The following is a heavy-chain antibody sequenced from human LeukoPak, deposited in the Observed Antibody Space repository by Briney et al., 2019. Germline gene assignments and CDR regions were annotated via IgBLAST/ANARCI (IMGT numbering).Heavy chain of an antibody. D-gene: IGHD6-19*01. CDR1: GGSISSYY. Sequence: PSETLSLTCTVSGGSISSYYWSWIRQPPGKGLEWIGYIYYSGSTNYNPSLKSRVTISVDTSKNQFSLKQSSVTAADTAVYYCASSGWSGSFPYYFDYWGQGTLVTVSS. CDR2: IYYSGST. J-gene: IGHJ4*02. CDR3: ASSGWSGSFPYYFDY. V-gene: IGHV4-59*01.